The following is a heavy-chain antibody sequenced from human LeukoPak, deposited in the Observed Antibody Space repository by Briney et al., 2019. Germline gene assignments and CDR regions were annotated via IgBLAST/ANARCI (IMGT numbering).Heavy chain of an antibody. CDR3: VRRERWLQLVPFDY. Sequence: SETLSLTCSVSGGSISSSSHSWGWIRQSPGKGLEWTGSIYYSGSTFYNPSLKSRVTISVDRSKNQFSLKLSSVTAADTAVYYCVRRERWLQLVPFDYWGQGTLVTVSS. CDR2: IYYSGST. V-gene: IGHV4-39*07. D-gene: IGHD5-24*01. CDR1: GGSISSSSHS. J-gene: IGHJ4*02.